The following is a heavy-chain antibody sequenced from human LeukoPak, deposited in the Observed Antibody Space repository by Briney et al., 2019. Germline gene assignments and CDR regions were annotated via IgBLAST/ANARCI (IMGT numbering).Heavy chain of an antibody. CDR3: ARDYCSGGSCYWGFDP. Sequence: TSETLSLTCTVSGGSISSYYWSWTRQPPGKGLEWIGYIYYSGSTNYNPSLKSRVTISVDTSKNQFSLKLSSVTAADTAVYYCARDYCSGGSCYWGFDPWGQGTLVTVSS. J-gene: IGHJ5*02. D-gene: IGHD2-15*01. CDR2: IYYSGST. V-gene: IGHV4-59*01. CDR1: GGSISSYY.